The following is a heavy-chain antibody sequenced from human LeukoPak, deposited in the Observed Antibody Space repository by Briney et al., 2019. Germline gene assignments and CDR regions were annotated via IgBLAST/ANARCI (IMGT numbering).Heavy chain of an antibody. D-gene: IGHD6-13*01. Sequence: PSETLSLTCTVSGGSISSSSYYWGWIRQPPGKGLXXIGSIYYSGSTYYNPSLKSRVTISVDTSKNQFSLKLSSVTAADTAVYYCAKIVAAAGLYYYYYGMDVWGQGTTVTVSS. CDR3: AKIVAAAGLYYYYYGMDV. V-gene: IGHV4-39*01. CDR1: GGSISSSSYY. CDR2: IYYSGST. J-gene: IGHJ6*02.